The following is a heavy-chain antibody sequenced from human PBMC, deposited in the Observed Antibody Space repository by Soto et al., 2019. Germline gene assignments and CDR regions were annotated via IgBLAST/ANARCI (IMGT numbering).Heavy chain of an antibody. Sequence: PGGSLRLSCAASRFTFSDYVMSWVRQAPGKGLEWVSSISGSGGSTYYGDSVKGRFTISRDNSKNTLYLQMNSLRADDTALYYCVXDIVVVPAASPMGYFDYWGQGTLVTVSS. CDR3: VXDIVVVPAASPMGYFDY. J-gene: IGHJ4*02. V-gene: IGHV3-23*01. CDR1: RFTFSDYV. D-gene: IGHD2-2*01. CDR2: ISGSGGST.